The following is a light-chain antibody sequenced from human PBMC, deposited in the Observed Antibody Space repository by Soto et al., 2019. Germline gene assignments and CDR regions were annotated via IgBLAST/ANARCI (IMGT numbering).Light chain of an antibody. CDR3: GTWDNSLSVVL. J-gene: IGLJ2*01. Sequence: QSVLTQPPSVSAAPGQKVTISCSGSSSNIGNNYVSWYQQLPGTAPKLLIYDNNKRPSRIPDRFAGSKSGTSATLDITGLQTGDEADYYCGTWDNSLSVVLFGGGTKLTVL. CDR1: SSNIGNNY. CDR2: DNN. V-gene: IGLV1-51*01.